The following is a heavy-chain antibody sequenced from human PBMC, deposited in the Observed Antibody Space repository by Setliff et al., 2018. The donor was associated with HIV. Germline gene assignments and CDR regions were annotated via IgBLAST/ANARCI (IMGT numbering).Heavy chain of an antibody. J-gene: IGHJ3*01. D-gene: IGHD3-22*01. CDR3: ARSGYTSGFYWVFGAFGV. CDR1: GGSISNYY. V-gene: IGHV4-59*01. CDR2: IQYGDIS. Sequence: ASETLSLTCTVSGGSISNYYWTWIRQPPGKGPEWIASIQYGDISHYNPSLQSRVTISVDTSTKKFSLYLSSVNETDTAVYYCARSGYTSGFYWVFGAFGVWGRGKMVTVSS.